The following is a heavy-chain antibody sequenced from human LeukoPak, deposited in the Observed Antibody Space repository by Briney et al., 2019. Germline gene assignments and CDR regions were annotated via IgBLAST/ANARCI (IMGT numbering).Heavy chain of an antibody. D-gene: IGHD4-17*01. V-gene: IGHV3-66*01. CDR3: ARAVYGDYFDY. CDR1: GFTVSSNY. J-gene: IGHJ4*02. Sequence: GGSLRLSCAASGFTVSSNYMSWVRQAPGKGLEWVSVIYSGGSTYYADSVKGRFTISRDNSKNTLYLQMNSLRAEDTAVYYCARAVYGDYFDYWGQGTLVTVSS. CDR2: IYSGGST.